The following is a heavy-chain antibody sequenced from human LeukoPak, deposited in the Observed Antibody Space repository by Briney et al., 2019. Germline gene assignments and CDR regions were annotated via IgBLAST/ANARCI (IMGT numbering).Heavy chain of an antibody. CDR3: TTGGWD. D-gene: IGHD5-12*01. Sequence: GGSLRLSCAASGFTFNNARMGWVRQAPGKGLEWVGRIKSKTDGGTADYTAPVKGRFTISRDDSKNTVSLEMNDLKTEDSAMYYCTTGGWDWGQGALVTVSS. CDR1: GFTFNNAR. CDR2: IKSKTDGGTA. V-gene: IGHV3-15*01. J-gene: IGHJ4*02.